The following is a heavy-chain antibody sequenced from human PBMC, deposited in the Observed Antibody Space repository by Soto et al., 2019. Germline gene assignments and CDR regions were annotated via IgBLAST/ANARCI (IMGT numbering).Heavy chain of an antibody. D-gene: IGHD1-26*01. Sequence: EVQLVESGGGLVQPGGSLRLSCAASGFTFSSYSMNWVRQAPGKGLEWVSYISSSSSTIYYADSVKGRFTISRDNAKNSLYLQMNSLRDADTAVYYCASEGGSLNWFAPWGQGTLVTVSS. CDR3: ASEGGSLNWFAP. CDR2: ISSSSSTI. J-gene: IGHJ5*02. CDR1: GFTFSSYS. V-gene: IGHV3-48*02.